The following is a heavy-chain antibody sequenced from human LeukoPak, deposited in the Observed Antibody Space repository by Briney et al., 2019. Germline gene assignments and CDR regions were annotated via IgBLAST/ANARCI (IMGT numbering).Heavy chain of an antibody. V-gene: IGHV1-2*02. J-gene: IGHJ4*02. D-gene: IGHD2-15*01. CDR3: GRRRIDCSDTGCYVDY. CDR1: GYTFIGYY. CDR2: MNPNRGDT. Sequence: ASVKVSCKASGYTFIGYYIHWMRQAPEQGLEWMGWMNPNRGDTSYAQKFQGRVTMTRDTPINTAYMELSGLTSDDTAVYYCGRRRIDCSDTGCYVDYWGQGTLVTVSS.